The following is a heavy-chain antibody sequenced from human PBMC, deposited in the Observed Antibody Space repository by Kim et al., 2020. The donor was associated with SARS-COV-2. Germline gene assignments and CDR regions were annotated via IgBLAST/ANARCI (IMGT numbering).Heavy chain of an antibody. J-gene: IGHJ5*02. V-gene: IGHV6-1*01. CDR3: ARGPGVLDP. CDR2: LYK. D-gene: IGHD3-10*01. Sequence: LYKYYAVSVRGRIPINPATSKNQFSLQLNAVTPEDTAVYYCARGPGVLDPWGQGTLVTVSS.